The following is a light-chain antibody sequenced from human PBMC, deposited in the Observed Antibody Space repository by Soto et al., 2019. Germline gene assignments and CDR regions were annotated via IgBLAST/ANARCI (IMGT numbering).Light chain of an antibody. CDR2: GAS. CDR1: QSIIIE. J-gene: IGKJ2*01. V-gene: IGKV3-15*01. Sequence: EIVMTQAPATLSVSPGERATLSCRASQSIIIELAWYQQKPGQPPRLLIYGASTRATGVPARFTGSGSGSDFTLTISGLQSEDFAVYYCQQGHNWPLTFGQGTRLEI. CDR3: QQGHNWPLT.